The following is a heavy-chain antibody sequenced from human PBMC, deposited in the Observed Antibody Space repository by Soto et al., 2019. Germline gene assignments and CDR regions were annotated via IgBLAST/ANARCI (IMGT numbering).Heavy chain of an antibody. CDR3: ASGVAAPSLGMDV. Sequence: SETLSLTCAVYGGSFSGYYWSWIRQPPGKGLEWIGEINHSGSTNYNPSLKSRVTISVDTSKNQFSLKLSSVTAADTAVYYCASGVAAPSLGMDVWGQGTTVTVSS. CDR2: INHSGST. J-gene: IGHJ6*02. CDR1: GGSFSGYY. D-gene: IGHD6-13*01. V-gene: IGHV4-34*01.